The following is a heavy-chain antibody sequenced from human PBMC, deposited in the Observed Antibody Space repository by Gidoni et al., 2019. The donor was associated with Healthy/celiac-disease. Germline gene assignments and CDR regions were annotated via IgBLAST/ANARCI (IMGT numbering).Heavy chain of an antibody. J-gene: IGHJ4*02. V-gene: IGHV3-23*01. CDR3: ATLQSNADDY. CDR1: GLTFSRYA. D-gene: IGHD4-4*01. CDR2: ISGSGGST. Sequence: EVQLLASGGVLVQPGGSLRRSCAASGLTFSRYAMSWVRQAPRKGLEWFSAISGSGGSTYYADSVKGRFTISRDNSKNTLYLQMNSLRAEDTAVYYCATLQSNADDYWGQGTLVTVSS.